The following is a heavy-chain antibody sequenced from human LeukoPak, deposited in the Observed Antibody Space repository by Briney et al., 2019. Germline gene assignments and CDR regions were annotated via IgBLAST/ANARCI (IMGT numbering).Heavy chain of an antibody. Sequence: PGGALRLSFGASGVTVRSNYMSWVRPAPGEGVGWVSVIYSGGSTYYADSVKGRFTISRDNSKNTLYLQMNSLRAEDTAVYYCASARYCSSTSCRDYWGQGTLVTVSS. CDR1: GVTVRSNY. J-gene: IGHJ4*02. D-gene: IGHD2-2*01. V-gene: IGHV3-53*01. CDR3: ASARYCSSTSCRDY. CDR2: IYSGGST.